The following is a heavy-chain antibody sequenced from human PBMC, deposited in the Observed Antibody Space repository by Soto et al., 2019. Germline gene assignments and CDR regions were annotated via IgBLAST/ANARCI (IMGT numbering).Heavy chain of an antibody. CDR1: RFTFGGFW. J-gene: IGHJ4*02. CDR2: IXXDXXXN. V-gene: IGHV3-7*03. CDR3: SRALAY. Sequence: GLQRHPRGASRFTFGGFWMDRVRQVPGXGLXXLXXIXXDXXXNYYVESVKGRFTISRDNARSSLYLQMNGLRADDTAVYYCSRALAYWGQGTLVTVSS.